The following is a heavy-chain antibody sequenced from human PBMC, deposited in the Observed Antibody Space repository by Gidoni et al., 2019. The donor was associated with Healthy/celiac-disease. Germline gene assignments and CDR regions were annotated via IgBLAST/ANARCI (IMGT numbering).Heavy chain of an antibody. CDR1: GLTFGDYA. CDR3: SVVPAAPGYYYGMDV. CDR2: IRSKAYGGTT. D-gene: IGHD2-2*01. Sequence: EVQLVESGGGLVQPGRSLRLPCTASGLTFGDYAMSWFRQAPGKGLEWVGFIRSKAYGGTTEYAASVKGRFTISRDDSKSIAYLQMNSLKTEDTAVYYCSVVPAAPGYYYGMDVWGQGTTVTVSS. J-gene: IGHJ6*02. V-gene: IGHV3-49*03.